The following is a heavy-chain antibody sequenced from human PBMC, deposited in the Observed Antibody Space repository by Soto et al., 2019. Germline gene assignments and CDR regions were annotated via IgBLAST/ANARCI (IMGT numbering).Heavy chain of an antibody. J-gene: IGHJ4*02. D-gene: IGHD5-18*01. CDR2: VHYSGST. V-gene: IGHV4-39*01. Sequence: PSETLSLTCSVSGGSIRRNLYYWGWIRQPPGKGLEWIATVHYSGSTYYTPSLKNRVTISADTSNNQFSLKLSSGTAADTAVYYCSGGYGRNFDFCGQGTLVPVSS. CDR1: GGSIRRNLYY. CDR3: SGGYGRNFDF.